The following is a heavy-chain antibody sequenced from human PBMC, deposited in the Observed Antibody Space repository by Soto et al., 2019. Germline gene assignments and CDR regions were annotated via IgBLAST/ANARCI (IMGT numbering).Heavy chain of an antibody. V-gene: IGHV3-23*01. J-gene: IGHJ6*02. D-gene: IGHD3-22*01. CDR2: IGGSGGST. Sequence: GGSLRLSCAASGFTFSSYAMSWVRQAPGKGLEWVSAIGGSGGSTYYADSVKGRFTISRDNSKNTLYLQMNSLRAEDTAVYYCAKSDYYDTSGYSPQGMDVWGQGTTVTVSS. CDR3: AKSDYYDTSGYSPQGMDV. CDR1: GFTFSSYA.